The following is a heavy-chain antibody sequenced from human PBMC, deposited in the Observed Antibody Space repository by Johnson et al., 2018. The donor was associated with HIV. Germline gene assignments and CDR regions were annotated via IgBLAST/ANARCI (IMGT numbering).Heavy chain of an antibody. J-gene: IGHJ3*02. Sequence: VQLVESGGGVVQPGRSLRLSCAASGFTFSSYVMHWVRQAPGKGLEWVAVISYDGSNKYYADSVKGRFTISRDNSKNTLYLQMNSMRAEETAVYYCARDRYYYDSSAQQAFDIWGQGTMVTVSS. V-gene: IGHV3-30*04. CDR1: GFTFSSYV. CDR3: ARDRYYYDSSAQQAFDI. CDR2: ISYDGSNK. D-gene: IGHD3-22*01.